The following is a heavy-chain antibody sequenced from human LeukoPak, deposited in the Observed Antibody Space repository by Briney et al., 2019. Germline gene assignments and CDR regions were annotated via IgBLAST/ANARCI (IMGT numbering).Heavy chain of an antibody. D-gene: IGHD6-19*01. J-gene: IGHJ4*02. Sequence: ASVKVSCKASGYDFTSVGITWVRRAPGQGLEWMGLISPYNGNTRYAQKFQGRVAMTTDTSTTTAYMELRGLRFNDTAVYYCARAGSGSGWYFDYWGQGTLVTVPT. V-gene: IGHV1-18*01. CDR2: ISPYNGNT. CDR3: ARAGSGSGWYFDY. CDR1: GYDFTSVG.